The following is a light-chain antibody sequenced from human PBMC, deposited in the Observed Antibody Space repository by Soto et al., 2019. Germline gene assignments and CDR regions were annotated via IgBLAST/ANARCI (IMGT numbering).Light chain of an antibody. CDR2: GAS. J-gene: IGKJ1*01. CDR1: QSVSSN. Sequence: EIVLTQSPATLSLSPGERATLSCRASQSVSSNLAWYQQKPGQAPRLLIYGASTRATGIPARFSGSGSGTDFTLTISRLEPEDFAVYYCQQYSSSRTFGHGTKVDIK. V-gene: IGKV3-20*01. CDR3: QQYSSSRT.